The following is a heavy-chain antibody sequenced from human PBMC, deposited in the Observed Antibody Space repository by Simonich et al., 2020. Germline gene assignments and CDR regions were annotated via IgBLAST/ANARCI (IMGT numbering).Heavy chain of an antibody. D-gene: IGHD5-18*01. J-gene: IGHJ4*02. CDR1: GFTFSSYS. Sequence: EVQLVESGGGLVKPGGSLRLSCAASGFTFSSYSMNWVRQAPGKALDWVASSSSRSSYIYYADSVKGRFTSSRDNAKNSMYLQMNSLRAEDTAVYYCARDVDTAMVFDYWGQGTLVTVSS. CDR2: SSSRSSYI. CDR3: ARDVDTAMVFDY. V-gene: IGHV3-21*01.